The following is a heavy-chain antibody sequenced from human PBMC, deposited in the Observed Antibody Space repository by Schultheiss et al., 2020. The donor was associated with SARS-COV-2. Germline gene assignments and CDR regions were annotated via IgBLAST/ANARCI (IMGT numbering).Heavy chain of an antibody. J-gene: IGHJ4*02. D-gene: IGHD5-12*01. CDR2: IYYGGST. CDR1: GGSISSYY. V-gene: IGHV4-59*08. Sequence: SQTLSLTCTVSGGSISSYYWSWIRQPAGKGLEWIGRIYYGGSTNYNPSFKSRVTISVDTSKNQFSLKLSSVTAADTAVYYCARLNRYSGYVSHFDRWGQGTLVTVSS. CDR3: ARLNRYSGYVSHFDR.